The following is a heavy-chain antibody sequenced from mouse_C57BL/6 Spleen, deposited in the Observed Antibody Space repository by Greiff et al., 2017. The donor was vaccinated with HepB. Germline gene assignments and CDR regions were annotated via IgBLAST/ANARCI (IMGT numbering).Heavy chain of an antibody. CDR1: GYTFTSYW. J-gene: IGHJ2*01. Sequence: VQLQQPGAELVKPGASVKLSCKASGYTFTSYWMQWVKQRPGQGLEWIGEIDPSDSYTNYNQKFKGKATLTVDTSSSTAYMQLSSLTSEDSAVYYCASYYGSSYGSYFDYWGQGTTLTVSS. CDR3: ASYYGSSYGSYFDY. CDR2: IDPSDSYT. V-gene: IGHV1-50*01. D-gene: IGHD1-1*01.